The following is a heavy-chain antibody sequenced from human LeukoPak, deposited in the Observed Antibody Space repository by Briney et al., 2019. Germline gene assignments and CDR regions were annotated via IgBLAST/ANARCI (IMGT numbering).Heavy chain of an antibody. CDR2: ISSSGSTI. CDR3: ARALRYFDWLYDPIDY. Sequence: GGSLRLSCAASGFTFSSYEMNWVRQAPGKGLEWVSYISSSGSTIYYADSVKGRFTISRDNAKNSLYLQMNSLRAEDTAVYYCARALRYFDWLYDPIDYWGQGTLVTVSS. CDR1: GFTFSSYE. D-gene: IGHD3-9*01. V-gene: IGHV3-48*03. J-gene: IGHJ4*02.